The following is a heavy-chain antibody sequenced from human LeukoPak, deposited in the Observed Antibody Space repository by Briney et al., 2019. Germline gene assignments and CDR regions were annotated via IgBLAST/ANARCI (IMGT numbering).Heavy chain of an antibody. V-gene: IGHV1-24*01. D-gene: IGHD1-26*01. CDR1: GYTLTELS. CDR3: ASTRRREKRWDNWFDP. J-gene: IGHJ5*02. Sequence: ASVKVSCKVSGYTLTELSMHWVRQAPGKGLEWMGGFDPEDGETSYAQKFQGRVTMTEDTSTDTAYMELSSLRSEDTAVYYCASTRRREKRWDNWFDPWGQGTLVTVSS. CDR2: FDPEDGET.